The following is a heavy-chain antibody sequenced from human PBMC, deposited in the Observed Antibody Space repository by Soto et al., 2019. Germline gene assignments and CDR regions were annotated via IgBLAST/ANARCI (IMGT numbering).Heavy chain of an antibody. CDR3: ARRDSGGFYRFFDS. V-gene: IGHV1-69*06. Sequence: SVKVSCKASGGSLSTNPISWVRQAPGQGLEWMGGTGSGAGPGNHAQKFQGRLTVTADKSTSTVYMELTNLSSEDTAVYYCARRDSGGFYRFFDSWGQGTLVTVSS. D-gene: IGHD2-15*01. CDR2: TGSGAGPG. J-gene: IGHJ4*02. CDR1: GGSLSTNP.